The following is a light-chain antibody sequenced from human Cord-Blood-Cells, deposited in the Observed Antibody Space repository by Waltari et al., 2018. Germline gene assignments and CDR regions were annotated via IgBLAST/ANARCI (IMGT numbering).Light chain of an antibody. CDR3: AAWDDSLSGHYV. CDR1: SSNIGSNY. CDR2: RNN. V-gene: IGLV1-47*01. Sequence: QSVLTQPPSASGTPGQRVTISCSGSSSNIGSNYVYWYQQLPGTAPKLLIYRNNQRTSGGPDRFSGSKSGTSASLAISGLRSEDEADYYCAAWDDSLSGHYVFGTGTKVTVL. J-gene: IGLJ1*01.